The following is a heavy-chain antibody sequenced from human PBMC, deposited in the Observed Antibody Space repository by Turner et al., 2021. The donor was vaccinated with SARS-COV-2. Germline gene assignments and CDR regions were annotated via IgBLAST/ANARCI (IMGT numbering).Heavy chain of an antibody. Sequence: EVQLVESGGGLVQRGESLTLSCAASGFTVSSNYMSWVRQAPGKGLEWVSVIYSGGSTSYAESVEGRFTISRHNSKNTLYLQMNSLRAEDTAVYYCARAPYGGDVWGQGTTVPVSS. CDR1: GFTVSSNY. V-gene: IGHV3-53*04. CDR3: ARAPYGGDV. CDR2: IYSGGST. J-gene: IGHJ6*02.